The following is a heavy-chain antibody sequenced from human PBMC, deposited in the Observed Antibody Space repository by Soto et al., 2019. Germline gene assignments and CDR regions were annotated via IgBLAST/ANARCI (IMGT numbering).Heavy chain of an antibody. V-gene: IGHV1-3*01. Sequence: ASVKVSCKASGYTFTSYAMHWVRQAPGQRLEWMGWINAGNGNTKYSQKFQGRVTITRDTSASTAYMELSSLRSEDTAVYYCAREVLEWLLTGEYNWFDPWGQGTLVTVSS. J-gene: IGHJ5*02. D-gene: IGHD3-3*01. CDR3: AREVLEWLLTGEYNWFDP. CDR1: GYTFTSYA. CDR2: INAGNGNT.